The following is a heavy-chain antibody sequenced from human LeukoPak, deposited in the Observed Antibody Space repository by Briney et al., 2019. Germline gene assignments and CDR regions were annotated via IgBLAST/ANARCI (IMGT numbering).Heavy chain of an antibody. CDR3: AREGFGIAADY. V-gene: IGHV3-48*04. Sequence: GGSLRLSCAASGFTFSSYWMSWVRQAPGKGLEWVSYISSSGSTIYYADSVKGRFTISRDNAKNSLYLQMNSLRAEDTAVYYCAREGFGIAADYWGQGTLVTVSS. CDR1: GFTFSSYW. D-gene: IGHD6-13*01. CDR2: ISSSGSTI. J-gene: IGHJ4*02.